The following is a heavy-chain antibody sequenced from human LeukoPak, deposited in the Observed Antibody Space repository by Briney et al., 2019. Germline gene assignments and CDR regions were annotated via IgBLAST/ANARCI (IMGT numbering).Heavy chain of an antibody. Sequence: SETLSLTCTVSGGSISSSSYYWGWIRQPPGKGLEWIGSIYYSGSTYYNPSLKSRVTISVDTSKNQFSLKLSSVTAADTAVYYCARHRYFPEPVWFDPWGQGTLVTVSS. CDR2: IYYSGST. D-gene: IGHD3-9*01. CDR1: GGSISSSSYY. CDR3: ARHRYFPEPVWFDP. V-gene: IGHV4-39*01. J-gene: IGHJ5*02.